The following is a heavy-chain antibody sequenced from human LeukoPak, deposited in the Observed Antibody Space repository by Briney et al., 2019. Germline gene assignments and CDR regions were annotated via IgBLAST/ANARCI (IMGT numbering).Heavy chain of an antibody. J-gene: IGHJ6*03. CDR2: IIPIFGTA. D-gene: IGHD3-10*01. CDR3: ARGITMVRGVITHYYYYYMDV. CDR1: GGTFSSYT. Sequence: SVKVSCKASGGTFSSYTITWVRQAPGQGLEWMGGIIPIFGTANYAQKFQGRVTITADESTSTAYMELSSLRSEDTAVYYCARGITMVRGVITHYYYYYMDVWGKGTTVTISS. V-gene: IGHV1-69*13.